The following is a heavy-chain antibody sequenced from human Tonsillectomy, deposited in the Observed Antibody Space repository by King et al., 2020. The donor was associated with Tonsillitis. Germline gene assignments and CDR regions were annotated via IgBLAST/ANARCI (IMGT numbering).Heavy chain of an antibody. CDR3: AKDGGYCRGGRCPWSFDY. J-gene: IGHJ4*02. V-gene: IGHV3-43*01. CDR2: LVSDGGTT. CDR1: GFTFDDYT. D-gene: IGHD2-15*01. Sequence: VQLVESGGVVVQPGGSLRLSCAASGFTFDDYTMHWVRQAPGKSLEWVSLLVSDGGTTYYGDSVKGRFTISRDNSKNSLYLQMNSLRTEDTAFYYCAKDGGYCRGGRCPWSFDYWGQGTLVTVSS.